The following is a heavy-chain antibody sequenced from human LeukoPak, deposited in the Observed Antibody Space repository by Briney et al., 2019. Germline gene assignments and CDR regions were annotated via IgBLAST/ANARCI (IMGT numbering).Heavy chain of an antibody. Sequence: GGSLRLSCAASGFTFSSYEMNWVRQAPGKGLEWVSYISSSSSTIYYADSVKGRFTISRDNAKNSLYLQMNSLRAEDTAVYYCARVFFYYDSSGYYLWGQGTLVTVSS. CDR1: GFTFSSYE. V-gene: IGHV3-48*03. D-gene: IGHD3-22*01. J-gene: IGHJ4*02. CDR3: ARVFFYYDSSGYYL. CDR2: ISSSSSTI.